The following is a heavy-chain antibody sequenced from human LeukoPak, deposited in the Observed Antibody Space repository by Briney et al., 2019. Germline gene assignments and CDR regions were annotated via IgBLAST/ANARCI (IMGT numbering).Heavy chain of an antibody. V-gene: IGHV1-69*01. Sequence: VASVEVSCKASGGTFSSYAISWVRQAPGQGLEWMGGIIPIFGTANYAQKFQGRVTITADESTSTAYMELSSLRSEDTAVYYCARDRSSSLYYYYYMDVWGKGTTVTVSS. D-gene: IGHD6-6*01. CDR1: GGTFSSYA. CDR2: IIPIFGTA. CDR3: ARDRSSSLYYYYYMDV. J-gene: IGHJ6*03.